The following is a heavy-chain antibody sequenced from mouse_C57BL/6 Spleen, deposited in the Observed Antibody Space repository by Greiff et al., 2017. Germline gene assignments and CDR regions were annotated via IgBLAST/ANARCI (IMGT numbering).Heavy chain of an antibody. CDR3: ARRRYVRYFDV. J-gene: IGHJ1*03. D-gene: IGHD2-10*02. CDR2: IDPSDSYT. V-gene: IGHV1-69*01. CDR1: GYTFTSYW. Sequence: QVQLQQPGAELVMPGASVKLSCKASGYTFTSYWMHWVKQRPGQGLEWIGEIDPSDSYTNYNQKFKGKSTLTVDKSSSTAYMQLSSLTSEDSAVYYCARRRYVRYFDVWGTGTTVTVSS.